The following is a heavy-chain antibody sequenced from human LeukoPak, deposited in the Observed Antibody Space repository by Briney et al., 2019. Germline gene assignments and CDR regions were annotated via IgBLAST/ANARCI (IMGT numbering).Heavy chain of an antibody. Sequence: SETLSLTCTVSGGSISSGSYYWSWIRQPAGKGLEWIGRIYTSGSTNYNPSLKSRVTISVDTSKNQFSLKLSSVTAADTAVYYCAKGNGGYWGQGTLVTVSS. D-gene: IGHD4-23*01. CDR2: IYTSGST. V-gene: IGHV4-61*02. CDR1: GGSISSGSYY. J-gene: IGHJ4*02. CDR3: AKGNGGY.